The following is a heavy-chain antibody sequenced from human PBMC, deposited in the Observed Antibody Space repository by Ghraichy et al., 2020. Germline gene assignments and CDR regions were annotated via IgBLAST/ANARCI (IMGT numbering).Heavy chain of an antibody. CDR1: GASISSYY. J-gene: IGHJ3*02. D-gene: IGHD6-13*01. CDR2: IYYSGST. Sequence: SQTLSLNCTVSGASISSYYWSWIRQPPGKGLEWIGYIYYSGSTNYNPSLKSRVTISVDTSKNQFSLKLRSVTAADTAVYYCARKGIAAPLGDIWGQGTMVTVSS. V-gene: IGHV4-59*01. CDR3: ARKGIAAPLGDI.